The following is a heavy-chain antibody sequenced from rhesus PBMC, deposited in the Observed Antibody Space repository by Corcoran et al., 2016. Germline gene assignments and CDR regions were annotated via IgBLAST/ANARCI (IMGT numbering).Heavy chain of an antibody. CDR2: IRNGGST. V-gene: IGHV4-160*01. CDR3: ARPDVDTGHYFDY. J-gene: IGHJ4*01. Sequence: QVQLQQWGEGLVKPSETLSLTCAVYGGSISSNYWSWIRQPPGKGLEWIGRIRNGGSTDYSPSRKNRVTISIDTSKNQFSLRRSSVTAADTAVYYCARPDVDTGHYFDYWGQGVLVTVSS. D-gene: IGHD5-12*01. CDR1: GGSISSNY.